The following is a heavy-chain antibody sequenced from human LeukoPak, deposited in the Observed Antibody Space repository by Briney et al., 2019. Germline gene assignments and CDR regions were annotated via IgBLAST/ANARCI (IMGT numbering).Heavy chain of an antibody. CDR2: INPNSGDT. D-gene: IGHD6-6*01. CDR3: ARDPPGSAASRQVFDA. V-gene: IGHV1-2*02. CDR1: GYIFTDYY. Sequence: ASVKVSCKASGYIFTDYYMHWVRQAPGQGLEWMGWINPNSGDTRYAQTFQGRVTMTRDTSISTAYMELSRLRSDDTAVYYCARDPPGSAASRQVFDAWGQGTMVTVSS. J-gene: IGHJ3*01.